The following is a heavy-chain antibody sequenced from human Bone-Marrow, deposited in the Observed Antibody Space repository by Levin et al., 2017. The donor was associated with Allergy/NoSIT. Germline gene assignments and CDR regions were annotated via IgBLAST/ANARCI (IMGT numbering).Heavy chain of an antibody. CDR3: AREGGNYYESGRYSY. CDR2: TYYSKST. J-gene: IGHJ4*02. CDR1: GGSMRSSY. V-gene: IGHV4-59*01. Sequence: SETLSLTCTVSGGSMRSSYWSWIRQPPGKGLEWIGSTYYSKSTNYNPSLESRLTISLDTSKNQFSLKLSSVTAADTAMYYCAREGGNYYESGRYSYWGPGTLVTVSS. D-gene: IGHD3-22*01.